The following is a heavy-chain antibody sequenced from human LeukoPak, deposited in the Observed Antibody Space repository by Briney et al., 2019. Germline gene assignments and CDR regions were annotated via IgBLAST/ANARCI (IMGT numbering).Heavy chain of an antibody. CDR3: ARQVSHIAAAGPSFDY. J-gene: IGHJ4*02. CDR2: IYYSGST. D-gene: IGHD6-13*01. Sequence: SETLSLTCTVSGGSISSYYWSWIRQPPGKGLEWLGYIYYSGSTNYNPSLKSRVTISVDTSKNQFSLKLSSVTAADTAVYYCARQVSHIAAAGPSFDYWGQGTLVTVSS. V-gene: IGHV4-59*08. CDR1: GGSISSYY.